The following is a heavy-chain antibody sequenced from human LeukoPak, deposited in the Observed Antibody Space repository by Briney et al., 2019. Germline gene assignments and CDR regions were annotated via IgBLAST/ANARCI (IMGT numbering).Heavy chain of an antibody. V-gene: IGHV3-48*01. CDR1: GFILSSYS. J-gene: IGHJ4*02. CDR2: ISGDSGSI. D-gene: IGHD1-26*01. Sequence: GGSLRLSCAASGFILSSYSMTWVRQAPGKGLEWISYISGDSGSICYGDSVKGRFTISRDNAKNSLYLQMNSLRAEDTAVYYCARGADGSYTLFDYWGQGTLVTVSS. CDR3: ARGADGSYTLFDY.